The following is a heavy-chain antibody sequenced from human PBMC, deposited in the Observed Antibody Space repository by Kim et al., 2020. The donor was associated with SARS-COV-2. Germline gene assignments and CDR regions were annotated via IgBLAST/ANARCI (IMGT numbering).Heavy chain of an antibody. V-gene: IGHV4-39*01. CDR1: GGSLSSSSYY. J-gene: IGHJ6*01. CDR2: AYYIGNT. CDR3: ARQQRYTSGWYVASYY. Sequence: SETLSLTCTVSGGSLSSSSYYWVWLRQPPVKGREWIGTAYYIGNTYYTPSLKIPFTISVYTSKNQFTLTLVSVTAADTAIYYCARQQRYTSGWYVASYY. D-gene: IGHD6-19*01.